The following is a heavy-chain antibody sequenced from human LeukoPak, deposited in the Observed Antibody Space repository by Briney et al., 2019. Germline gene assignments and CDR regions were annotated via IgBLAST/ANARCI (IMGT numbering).Heavy chain of an antibody. D-gene: IGHD6-19*01. CDR3: AKDLYTTGWWGYFDY. V-gene: IGHV3-23*01. J-gene: IGHJ4*02. CDR2: ISGRGGGGTT. CDR1: GFTFSSYA. Sequence: GGSLRLSCAASGFTFSSYAMSWGRQAPGKGLEWVSTISGRGGGGTTYYADSVKGRFTISRDNSKNKLYLQMNSLRAEDTAVYSCAKDLYTTGWWGYFDYWGQGTLVTVSS.